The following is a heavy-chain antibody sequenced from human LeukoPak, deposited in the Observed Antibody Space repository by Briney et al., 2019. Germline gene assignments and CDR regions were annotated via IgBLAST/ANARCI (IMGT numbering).Heavy chain of an antibody. J-gene: IGHJ3*02. CDR3: ARASPVVYDAFGI. CDR2: INPNSGGT. CDR1: GYTFTGYY. D-gene: IGHD3-22*01. Sequence: GASVKVSCKASGYTFTGYYMHWVRQAPGQGLEWMGWINPNSGGTNYAQKFQGRVTMTRDTSISTAYMELSRLRSDDTAVYYCARASPVVYDAFGIWGQGTMVTVSS. V-gene: IGHV1-2*02.